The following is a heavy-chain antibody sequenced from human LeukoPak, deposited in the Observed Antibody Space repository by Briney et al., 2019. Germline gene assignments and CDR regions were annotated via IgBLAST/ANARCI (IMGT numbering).Heavy chain of an antibody. CDR3: ARGRYSSGWYLRGYYYYMDV. Sequence: ASVKVSCKASGYTFTSYDINWVRQATGQGLEWMGWMNPNRGNTGYAQKFQGRVTITRNTSISTAYLELSSLRSEDTAVYYCARGRYSSGWYLRGYYYYMDVWGKGTTVTVSS. CDR2: MNPNRGNT. V-gene: IGHV1-8*03. J-gene: IGHJ6*03. CDR1: GYTFTSYD. D-gene: IGHD6-19*01.